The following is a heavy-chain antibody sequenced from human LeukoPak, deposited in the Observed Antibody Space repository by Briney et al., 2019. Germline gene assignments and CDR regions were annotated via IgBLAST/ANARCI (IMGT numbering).Heavy chain of an antibody. CDR1: GGSFSGYY. CDR3: ARSYNSGFDY. V-gene: IGHV4-34*01. D-gene: IGHD1-26*01. CDR2: INHSGST. Sequence: PSETLSLTCAVYGGSFSGYYWSWIRQPPGKGLEWIGEINHSGSTNYNPSLKSRVTISEDTSKNQFSLRLSSVTAADTAVYYCARSYNSGFDYWGQGTLVTVSS. J-gene: IGHJ4*02.